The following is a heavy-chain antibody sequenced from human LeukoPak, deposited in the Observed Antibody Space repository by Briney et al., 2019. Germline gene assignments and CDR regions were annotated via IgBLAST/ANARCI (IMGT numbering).Heavy chain of an antibody. CDR2: INHSGST. V-gene: IGHV4-34*01. Sequence: SETLSLTCAVYGGSFSGFYWTWIRQPPGKGLEWIGEINHSGSTNYNPSLKSRVTIPIDTSKNQFSLRLSSVTAADTAVYYCARDRYKRNGEDYWGQGTLVTVSS. CDR3: ARDRYKRNGEDY. CDR1: GGSFSGFY. J-gene: IGHJ4*02. D-gene: IGHD1-14*01.